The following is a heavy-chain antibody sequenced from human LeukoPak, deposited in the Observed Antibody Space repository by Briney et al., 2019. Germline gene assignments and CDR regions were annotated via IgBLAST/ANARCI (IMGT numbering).Heavy chain of an antibody. V-gene: IGHV1-69*06. CDR1: GGTFSSYA. CDR3: ARETVSSGYGMDV. Sequence: SVKVFCKASGGTFSSYAISWVRQAPGQGLEWMGGIIPIFGTANYAQKFQGRVTITADKSTSTAYMELSSLRSEDTAVYYCARETVSSGYGMDVWGKGTTVTVSS. CDR2: IIPIFGTA. J-gene: IGHJ6*04. D-gene: IGHD6-19*01.